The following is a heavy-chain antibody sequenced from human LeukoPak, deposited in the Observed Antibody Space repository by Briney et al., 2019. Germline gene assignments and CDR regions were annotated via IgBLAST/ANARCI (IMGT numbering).Heavy chain of an antibody. CDR2: ISWNSGSI. Sequence: GGSLRLSCAASGFTFDDYAMHWVRQAPGKGLEWVSGISWNSGSIGYADSVKGRFTISRDNAKNSLYLQMNSLRAEDTALYYCAREGSYKDNFDMWGQGTMVTVSS. V-gene: IGHV3-9*01. CDR3: AREGSYKDNFDM. J-gene: IGHJ3*02. D-gene: IGHD3-10*01. CDR1: GFTFDDYA.